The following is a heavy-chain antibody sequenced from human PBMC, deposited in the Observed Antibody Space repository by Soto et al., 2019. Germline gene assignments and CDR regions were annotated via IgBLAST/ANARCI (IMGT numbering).Heavy chain of an antibody. CDR3: ARAGQTVSFFDF. V-gene: IGHV4-59*01. Sequence: QVQLQVSGPGLLRPSETLSLTCRVSGASMTSYHWTWIRQSPGKGLEWIGNVYYNGATTYNPSLRSRVAISIDTSEKQFSLKLNSLTAADSATYFCARAGQTVSFFDFWGQGARVAISS. J-gene: IGHJ5*01. CDR1: GASMTSYH. CDR2: VYYNGAT. D-gene: IGHD4-17*01.